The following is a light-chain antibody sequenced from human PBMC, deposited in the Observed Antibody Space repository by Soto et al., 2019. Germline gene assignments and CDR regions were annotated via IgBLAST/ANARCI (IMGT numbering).Light chain of an antibody. J-gene: IGLJ1*01. V-gene: IGLV2-14*01. CDR2: EVT. CDR1: SSDVGGYNH. CDR3: SSYASSRSYV. Sequence: QSALTQPASVPGSPGHSITISCTGTSSDVGGYNHVSWYQIHPGKAPKLIIYEVTSRPSGVSYRFSGSKSGNSASLTISGLQAEDEADYYCSSYASSRSYVFGGGTKVTVL.